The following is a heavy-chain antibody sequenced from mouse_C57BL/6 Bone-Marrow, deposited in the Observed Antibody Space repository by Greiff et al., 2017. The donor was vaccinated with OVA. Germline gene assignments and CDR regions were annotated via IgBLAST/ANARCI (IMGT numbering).Heavy chain of an antibody. D-gene: IGHD4-1*02. CDR1: GYTFTDYY. J-gene: IGHJ2*01. V-gene: IGHV1-76*01. Sequence: QVQLQQSGAELVRPGASVKLSCKASGYTFTDYYINWVKQRPGQGLEWIARIYPGSGNTYYNEKFKGKATLTAEKSSSTAYMQLSSLTSEDSAVYFCARVATGTNFDYWGQGTTLTVSS. CDR2: IYPGSGNT. CDR3: ARVATGTNFDY.